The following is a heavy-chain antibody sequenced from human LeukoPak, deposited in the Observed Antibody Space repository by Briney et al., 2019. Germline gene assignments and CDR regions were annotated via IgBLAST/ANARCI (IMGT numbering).Heavy chain of an antibody. V-gene: IGHV4-39*01. CDR3: ARRRSHDVWSA. CDR1: GDSINTGRYF. D-gene: IGHD3-3*01. J-gene: IGHJ4*02. CDR2: IFYTGST. Sequence: SATLSLTCTVSGDSINTGRYFWGWIRQPPGKGLEWIGTIFYTGSTYYNPSLQSRVTISIDTSKNRFSLSLTSVSAADTAVYFCARRRSHDVWSAWGQGTLVSVSS.